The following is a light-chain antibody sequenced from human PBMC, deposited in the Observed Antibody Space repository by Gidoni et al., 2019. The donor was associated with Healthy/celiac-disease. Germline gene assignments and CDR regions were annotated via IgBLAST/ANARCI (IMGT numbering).Light chain of an antibody. CDR2: DAS. CDR3: QQYDNLP. V-gene: IGKV1-33*01. Sequence: DIQMTQSPSSMSASVGDRVTITCQASHDISNYLNWYQQKPGKAPKLLIYDASNLETGVPARFSGSGSGTDFTFTISSLKPEVIATYYCQQYDNLPFGGGTKVEIK. J-gene: IGKJ4*01. CDR1: HDISNY.